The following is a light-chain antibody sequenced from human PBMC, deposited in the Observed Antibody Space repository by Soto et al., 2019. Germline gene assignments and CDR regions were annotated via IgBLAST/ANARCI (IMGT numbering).Light chain of an antibody. Sequence: DIQMTQSPSSLSASGGDRVTITCRASQSISSYLNWYQQKPGKAPKLLIYATSSLQSGVPSRFSGRGSGTDFTLTISSLQPEDFATYYCQQSYSTPPYTFGQGTKLEIK. CDR3: QQSYSTPPYT. J-gene: IGKJ2*01. CDR1: QSISSY. V-gene: IGKV1-39*01. CDR2: ATS.